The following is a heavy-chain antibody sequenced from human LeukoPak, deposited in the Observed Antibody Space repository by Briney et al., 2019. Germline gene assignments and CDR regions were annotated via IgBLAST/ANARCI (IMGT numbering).Heavy chain of an antibody. CDR1: GYTFTGYY. D-gene: IGHD2-15*01. CDR3: ARVEGYCSGGSCYGY. Sequence: ASVKVSCKASGYTFTGYYMHWVRQAPGQGLEWMGRINPNSGGTNYAQKFQGRVTMTRDTSISTAYMELSRLRSDDTAVYYCARVEGYCSGGSCYGYWGQGTLVIVSS. J-gene: IGHJ4*02. V-gene: IGHV1-2*06. CDR2: INPNSGGT.